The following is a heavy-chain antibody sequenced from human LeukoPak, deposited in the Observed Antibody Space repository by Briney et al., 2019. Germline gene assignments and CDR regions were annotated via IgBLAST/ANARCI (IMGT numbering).Heavy chain of an antibody. CDR2: IKSKTDGGTT. Sequence: PGGSLRLSCAASGCTFINAWMTWVRQAPGKGLEWVGRIKSKTDGGTTDYAAPGKGRFTNSSVDSKNTLYLQMNSLQSEDTAVYYCMRSKGGQYYFDYWGQGTLATVSS. CDR3: MRSKGGQYYFDY. J-gene: IGHJ4*02. V-gene: IGHV3-15*01. CDR1: GCTFINAW. D-gene: IGHD2-15*01.